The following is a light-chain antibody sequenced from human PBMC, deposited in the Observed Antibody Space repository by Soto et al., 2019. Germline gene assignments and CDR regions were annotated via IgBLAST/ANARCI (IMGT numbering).Light chain of an antibody. Sequence: QSVLTQPASVSGSPGQSITISCTGTSSDVGGYNYVSWYQHHPGKAPKLMIYDVSKRPSGVSNRFSGSKSGNTASLTISGLQPEDEADYYCSSYTTSNTRQIVVGTGTKVTVL. J-gene: IGLJ1*01. CDR2: DVS. CDR3: SSYTTSNTRQIV. CDR1: SSDVGGYNY. V-gene: IGLV2-14*03.